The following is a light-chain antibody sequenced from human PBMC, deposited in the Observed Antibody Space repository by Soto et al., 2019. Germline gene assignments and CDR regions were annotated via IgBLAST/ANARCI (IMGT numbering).Light chain of an antibody. CDR1: QSIGTY. CDR2: AAS. J-gene: IGKJ5*01. CDR3: QQSYSSIT. V-gene: IGKV1-39*01. Sequence: DIQMTQSPPSLSASVGDRVTISRRASQSIGTYLIWYQQKPGKAPNLLIYAASSLHSGVPSRFSGSGSGTDFTLTISSLQPEDFATYYCQQSYSSITFGQGTRLEIK.